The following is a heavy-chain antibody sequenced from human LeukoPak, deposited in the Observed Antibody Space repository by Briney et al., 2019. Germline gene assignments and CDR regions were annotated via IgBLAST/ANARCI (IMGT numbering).Heavy chain of an antibody. J-gene: IGHJ4*02. D-gene: IGHD3-22*01. Sequence: SETLSLTCTVSGGSISSSSYYWGWIRQPPGKGLEWIGSIYYSGSTYYNPSLKSRVTISVDTSKNQFSLKLSSVTAADTAVYYYARQEPLYYYDSSGHPWDFDYWGQGTLVTVSS. CDR2: IYYSGST. CDR3: ARQEPLYYYDSSGHPWDFDY. V-gene: IGHV4-39*01. CDR1: GGSISSSSYY.